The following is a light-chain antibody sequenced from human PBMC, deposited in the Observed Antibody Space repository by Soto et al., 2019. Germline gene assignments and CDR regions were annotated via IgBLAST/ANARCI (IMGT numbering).Light chain of an antibody. V-gene: IGKV1-39*01. J-gene: IGKJ4*01. CDR3: QHSYDLPVT. Sequence: DIQMTQSPSFLSASVGARVTIPCRASQIIRTNLNWYQWKPGKAPKLLIHDASILRSGVPSRFSGSGSGTNFTLTISSLQPEDLAIYYCQHSYDLPVTFGGGTKVEIK. CDR1: QIIRTN. CDR2: DAS.